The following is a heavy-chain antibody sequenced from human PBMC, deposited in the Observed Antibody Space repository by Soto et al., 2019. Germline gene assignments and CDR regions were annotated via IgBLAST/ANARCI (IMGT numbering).Heavy chain of an antibody. CDR2: PTAYDGTE. CDR3: ARSQLDF. CDR1: GYAFGDYA. V-gene: IGHV1-18*01. J-gene: IGHJ6*02. Sequence: ASVKVSCKASGYAFGDYAVTWVRQAPGRGLEWMGWPTAYDGTEYYEEKFQGRVTMTTDTSTTTAYMELRSLRPDDTALYFGARSQLDFGGQGTMVTVSS.